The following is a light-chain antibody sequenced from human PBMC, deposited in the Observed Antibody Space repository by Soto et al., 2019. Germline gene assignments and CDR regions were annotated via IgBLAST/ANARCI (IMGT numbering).Light chain of an antibody. CDR1: QSISSW. V-gene: IGKV1-5*01. J-gene: IGKJ1*01. CDR2: DAS. CDR3: QQYKSPQT. Sequence: DLPMTQSPTTLSSSVGDRVTITCRASQSISSWLAWYQHKPGKAPKLLIYDASSLETGVPPRFSGSGSGTDFTLTISSLQPDDVATYYCQQYKSPQTFGQGTKVEI.